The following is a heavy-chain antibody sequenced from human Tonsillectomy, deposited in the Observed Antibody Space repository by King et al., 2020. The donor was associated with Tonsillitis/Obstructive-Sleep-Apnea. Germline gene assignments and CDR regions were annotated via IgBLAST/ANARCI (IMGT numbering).Heavy chain of an antibody. CDR3: ARTNSGSYYGLDV. D-gene: IGHD1-26*01. Sequence: QLQESGPGLVKPSETLSPTCTVPGGPISSYYWSWIRQPPGKGLEWSGYNYYSGSTNYNPSLTSRETISVDTSKNQFSLKLSSATAADTALYYCARTNSGSYYGLDVWGQGTTVTVSS. J-gene: IGHJ6*02. CDR2: NYYSGST. V-gene: IGHV4-59*01. CDR1: GGPISSYY.